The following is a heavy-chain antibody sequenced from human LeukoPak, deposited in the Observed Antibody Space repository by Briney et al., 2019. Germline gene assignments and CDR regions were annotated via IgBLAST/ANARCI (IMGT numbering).Heavy chain of an antibody. Sequence: GGSLRLSCEASGFTFEDYGMTWVRQRPGKGLEYVCEINWNGDNPVYENSLRGRFTISRDNAKNSVYLQMNNLRTEDTALYYCAKDLDSSAYYPEYWGQGTLVTVSS. J-gene: IGHJ4*02. CDR1: GFTFEDYG. D-gene: IGHD3-22*01. V-gene: IGHV3-20*04. CDR2: INWNGDNP. CDR3: AKDLDSSAYYPEY.